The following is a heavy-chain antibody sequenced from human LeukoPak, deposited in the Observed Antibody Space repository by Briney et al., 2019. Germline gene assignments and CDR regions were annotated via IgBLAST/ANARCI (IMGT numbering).Heavy chain of an antibody. D-gene: IGHD2-15*01. CDR3: ANGIAATHFDY. J-gene: IGHJ4*02. CDR2: ISGSGGST. CDR1: GFTFSSYA. Sequence: GGSLRLSCAASGFTFSSYAMSWVRQAPGKGLEWVSAISGSGGSTCYADSVKGRFTISRDNSKNTLYLQMNSLRAEDTAVYYCANGIAATHFDYWGQGTLVTVSS. V-gene: IGHV3-23*01.